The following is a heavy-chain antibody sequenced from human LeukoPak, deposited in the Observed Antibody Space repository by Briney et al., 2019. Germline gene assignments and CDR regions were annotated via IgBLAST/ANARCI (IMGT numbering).Heavy chain of an antibody. V-gene: IGHV3-23*01. Sequence: SGGSLRLSCAASGFTFSSYAMSWVRQAPGKGLEWVSAISGSGDSTNYADSVKGRFTISRDNSKNTLYLQMNSLRAEDTAVYYCAKDGYFGSSYYYYMDVWGKGTTVTVSS. CDR2: ISGSGDST. D-gene: IGHD3-22*01. J-gene: IGHJ6*03. CDR3: AKDGYFGSSYYYYMDV. CDR1: GFTFSSYA.